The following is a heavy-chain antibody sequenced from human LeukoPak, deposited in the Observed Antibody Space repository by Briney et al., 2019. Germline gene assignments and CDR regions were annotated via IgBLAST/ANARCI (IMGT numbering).Heavy chain of an antibody. J-gene: IGHJ1*01. Sequence: GGSLRLSCAASGFTFSSYDMYWVRQAPGKGLEWVAFIRYGGIYKYYGDSVKGRFTISRDNSKNTLYLQMNSLRPEDTAVYYCAKERSDYGDYGEYFQHWGQGTLVTVSS. CDR3: AKERSDYGDYGEYFQH. CDR2: IRYGGIYK. CDR1: GFTFSSYD. D-gene: IGHD4-17*01. V-gene: IGHV3-30*02.